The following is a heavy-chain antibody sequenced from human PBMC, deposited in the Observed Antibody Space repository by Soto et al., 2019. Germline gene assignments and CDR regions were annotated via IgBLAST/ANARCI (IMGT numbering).Heavy chain of an antibody. CDR1: GFTFDDYV. Sequence: GGSLRLSCAASGFTFDDYVMHWVRQAPGKGLEWVSGISWNSGSIGYADSVKGRFTISRDNAKNSLYLQMNSLRAEDTAVYYCATSLDVWGQGTTVTVSS. CDR2: ISWNSGSI. CDR3: ATSLDV. V-gene: IGHV3-9*01. J-gene: IGHJ6*02.